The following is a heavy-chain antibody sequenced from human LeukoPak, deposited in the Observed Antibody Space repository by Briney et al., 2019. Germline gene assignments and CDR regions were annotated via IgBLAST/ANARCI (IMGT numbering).Heavy chain of an antibody. Sequence: GGSLRLSCAASGFTFSSYWTSWVRQAAGEWLEWVANIMQEGSQKNYVDSVTGRFTISRDNTKNSLLLQMNRLGGEDTAVYCCARAGGYASSWAYWGQGTLVTVSS. CDR2: IMQEGSQK. D-gene: IGHD5-12*01. CDR1: GFTFSSYW. CDR3: ARAGGYASSWAY. J-gene: IGHJ4*02. V-gene: IGHV3-7*01.